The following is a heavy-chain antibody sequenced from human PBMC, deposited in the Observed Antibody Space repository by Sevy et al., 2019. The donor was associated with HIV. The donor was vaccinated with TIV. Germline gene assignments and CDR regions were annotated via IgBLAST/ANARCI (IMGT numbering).Heavy chain of an antibody. D-gene: IGHD2-8*02. CDR2: TYYRSKWYN. Sequence: SQTLSLTCAISGDSVSSNSAAWNWIRQSPSRGLEWLGRTYYRSKWYNDYAVSVKSRITINPETSKNQFSLQLNSVTPADTDVYYCARRRRSDGGFDYWGQGTLVTVSS. CDR1: GDSVSSNSAA. J-gene: IGHJ4*02. CDR3: ARRRRSDGGFDY. V-gene: IGHV6-1*01.